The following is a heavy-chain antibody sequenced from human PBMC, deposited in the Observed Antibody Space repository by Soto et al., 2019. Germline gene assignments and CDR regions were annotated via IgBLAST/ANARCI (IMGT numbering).Heavy chain of an antibody. Sequence: GGSLRLSCAASGFTFSSYGMHWVRQAPGKGLEWVAVISYDGSNKYYADSVKGRFTISRDNSKNTLYLQMNSLRAEDTAVYYCAKDWGAAGNYYYYMDVWGKGTTVTVSS. V-gene: IGHV3-30*18. CDR1: GFTFSSYG. J-gene: IGHJ6*03. CDR3: AKDWGAAGNYYYYMDV. CDR2: ISYDGSNK. D-gene: IGHD6-25*01.